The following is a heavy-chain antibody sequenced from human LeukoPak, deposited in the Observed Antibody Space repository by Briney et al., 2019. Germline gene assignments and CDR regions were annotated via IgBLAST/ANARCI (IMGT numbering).Heavy chain of an antibody. CDR2: IYYSGST. J-gene: IGHJ4*02. D-gene: IGHD3-9*01. CDR3: ARSVRDDILTGFDY. V-gene: IGHV4-59*01. Sequence: SETLSLTCTVSGGSISSYYWSWIRQPPGKGLEWLGYIYYSGSTNYNPSLKSRVTISVDTSKNQFSLKPSSVTAADTAVYYCARSVRDDILTGFDYWGQGTLVTVSS. CDR1: GGSISSYY.